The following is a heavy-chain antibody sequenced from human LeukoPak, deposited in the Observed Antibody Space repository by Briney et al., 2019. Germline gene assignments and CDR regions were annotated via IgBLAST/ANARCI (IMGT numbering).Heavy chain of an antibody. J-gene: IGHJ4*02. D-gene: IGHD5-18*01. Sequence: PSETLSLTCTVSGGSIRSYYWSWIRQPPGKGLEWIGYIYYSGSTNYNPSLKSRVTISVDTSKNQFSLKLSSVTAADTAVYYCARVDTAMVGTFDYWGQGTLVTVSS. CDR3: ARVDTAMVGTFDY. CDR2: IYYSGST. CDR1: GGSIRSYY. V-gene: IGHV4-59*12.